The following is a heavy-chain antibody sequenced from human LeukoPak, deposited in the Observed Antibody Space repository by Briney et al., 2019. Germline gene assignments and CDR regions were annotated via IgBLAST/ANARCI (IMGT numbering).Heavy chain of an antibody. CDR3: ARVMQINIVRGLTHYYYGLDV. J-gene: IGHJ6*02. V-gene: IGHV4-59*01. Sequence: SETLSLTCSVSGGSISSYYWSWIRQPPGKGLEHIAYMNYAGSTNHNPSLKSRVTISVDTSKNQFSLKLSSVTAADTAMYYCARVMQINIVRGLTHYYYGLDVWGQGTAVTASS. CDR1: GGSISSYY. D-gene: IGHD3-10*01. CDR2: MNYAGST.